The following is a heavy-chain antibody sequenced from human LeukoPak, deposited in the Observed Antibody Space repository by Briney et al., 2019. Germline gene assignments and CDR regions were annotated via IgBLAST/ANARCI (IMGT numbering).Heavy chain of an antibody. J-gene: IGHJ4*02. V-gene: IGHV4-59*12. CDR3: ARLPRYGGYDHFDF. CDR1: GDSIDSYY. CDR2: IYYRGTT. Sequence: SETLSLTCTVSGDSIDSYYWSWIRQPPGKGLEWIGYIYYRGTTSYNPFLKSRVTISVDTSKNLFSQKLNSVTAADTAVYYCARLPRYGGYDHFDFWGQGILVIVSS. D-gene: IGHD5-12*01.